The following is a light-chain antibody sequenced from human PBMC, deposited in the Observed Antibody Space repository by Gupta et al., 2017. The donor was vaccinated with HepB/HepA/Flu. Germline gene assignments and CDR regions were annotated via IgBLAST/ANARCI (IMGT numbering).Light chain of an antibody. Sequence: EIVLTQSPGTLSLSPGERATLPCRASQSLRSTSLAWYQQRSGQAPRLLMFGASSRASGIPDRFRGSGSGTEFTLTISRLEPEDFAVYYCQQEDNLPYTFGQGTKLEIK. CDR1: QSLRSTS. V-gene: IGKV3-20*01. J-gene: IGKJ2*01. CDR3: QQEDNLPYT. CDR2: GAS.